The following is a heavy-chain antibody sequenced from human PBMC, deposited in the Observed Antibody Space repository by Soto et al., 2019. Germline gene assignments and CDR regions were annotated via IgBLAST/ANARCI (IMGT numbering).Heavy chain of an antibody. D-gene: IGHD3-22*01. CDR1: GHSFTRPSDY. Sequence: ASVKVSCKXSGHSFTRPSDYMHWVRQAPGQGLEWVGIINLSDGSTSYAQKSQGRVTLTSDTSTSTVFMELSSLRSEDTAVYYCARVDEGDYYDSSGYYYFDYWGQGTLVTVSS. CDR2: INLSDGST. J-gene: IGHJ4*02. V-gene: IGHV1-46*01. CDR3: ARVDEGDYYDSSGYYYFDY.